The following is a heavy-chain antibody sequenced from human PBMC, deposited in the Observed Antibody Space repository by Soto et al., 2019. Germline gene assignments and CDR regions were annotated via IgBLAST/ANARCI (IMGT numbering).Heavy chain of an antibody. J-gene: IGHJ5*02. Sequence: QVQLVQSGAEVKKPGSSVKVSCKASGGTFSSYAISWVRQAPGQGLEWMGGIIPIFGTANYAQKFQGRVTITADESTSTAYMELSSLRSEDTAVYYCARDPSLGVGATWSWFDPWGQGTLVTVSS. CDR3: ARDPSLGVGATWSWFDP. V-gene: IGHV1-69*12. CDR1: GGTFSSYA. CDR2: IIPIFGTA. D-gene: IGHD1-26*01.